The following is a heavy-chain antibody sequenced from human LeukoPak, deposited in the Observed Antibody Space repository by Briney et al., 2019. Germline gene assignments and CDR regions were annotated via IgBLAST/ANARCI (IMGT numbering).Heavy chain of an antibody. CDR3: ASKRTYYYGMDV. V-gene: IGHV1-2*02. CDR2: INPNSGGT. Sequence: ASVKVSCKASGYTFTGYYMHWVRQAPGQGLEWMGWINPNSGGTNYAQKFQGRVTMTRDTSISTAYMELSSLRSEDTAVYYCASKRTYYYGMDVWGQGTTVTVSS. D-gene: IGHD3/OR15-3a*01. CDR1: GYTFTGYY. J-gene: IGHJ6*02.